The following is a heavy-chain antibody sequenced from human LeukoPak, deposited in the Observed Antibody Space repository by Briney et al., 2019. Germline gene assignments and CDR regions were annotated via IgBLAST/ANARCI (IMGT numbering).Heavy chain of an antibody. J-gene: IGHJ4*02. D-gene: IGHD3-22*01. CDR1: GFTVSSNY. Sequence: GGSLRLSCAASGFTVSSNYMSWVRQAPGKGLEWVSVIYSGGSTYYADSVKGRFTISRDNSKNTLYLQMNSLRAEDTAVYYCARGSYYARDYFDYWGQGTLVTVSS. V-gene: IGHV3-53*01. CDR3: ARGSYYARDYFDY. CDR2: IYSGGST.